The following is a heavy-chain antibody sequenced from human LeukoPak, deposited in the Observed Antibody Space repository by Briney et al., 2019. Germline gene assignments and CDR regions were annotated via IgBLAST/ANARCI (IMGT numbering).Heavy chain of an antibody. V-gene: IGHV1-18*01. CDR3: ARSPTHGDSSSWYSREARFDP. CDR2: ISAYNGNT. D-gene: IGHD6-13*01. J-gene: IGHJ5*02. CDR1: GYTSTSYG. Sequence: ASVKVSCKASGYTSTSYGISWVRQAPGQRLEWMGWISAYNGNTNYAQKLQGRVTMTTDTSTSTAYMELRSLRSDDTAVYYCARSPTHGDSSSWYSREARFDPWGQGTLVTVSS.